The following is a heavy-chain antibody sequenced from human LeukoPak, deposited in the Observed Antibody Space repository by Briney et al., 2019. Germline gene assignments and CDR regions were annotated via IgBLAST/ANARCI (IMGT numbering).Heavy chain of an antibody. J-gene: IGHJ6*03. Sequence: HPGGSLRLSCAASGFTFDDYAMHWVRQAPGKGLEWVSGISWNSGSIGYADSVKGRFTISRDNAKNSLYLQMNSLRAEDTAVYYCARGVYDFWRLFHSYYYYMDVWGKGTTVTVSS. CDR2: ISWNSGSI. CDR1: GFTFDDYA. D-gene: IGHD3-3*01. V-gene: IGHV3-9*01. CDR3: ARGVYDFWRLFHSYYYYMDV.